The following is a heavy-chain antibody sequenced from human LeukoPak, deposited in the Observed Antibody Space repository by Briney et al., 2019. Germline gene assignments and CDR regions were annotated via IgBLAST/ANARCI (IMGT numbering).Heavy chain of an antibody. CDR2: ISSTGITK. V-gene: IGHV3-48*03. CDR3: ARDLASGAYTFDT. Sequence: ETGGGLVQPGGSLRLSCAASGFTFSNFGLNWVRQAPGKGLQWVSFISSTGITKYYADSVRGRFTISRDNTRNSLYLQMSSLRAEDTAVYYCARDLASGAYTFDTWGQGTMVTVSS. D-gene: IGHD3-16*01. J-gene: IGHJ3*02. CDR1: GFTFSNFG.